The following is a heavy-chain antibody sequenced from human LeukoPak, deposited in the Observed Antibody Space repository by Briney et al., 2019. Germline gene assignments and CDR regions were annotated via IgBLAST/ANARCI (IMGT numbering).Heavy chain of an antibody. V-gene: IGHV3-7*01. CDR1: GFTFSAHW. J-gene: IGHJ4*02. D-gene: IGHD1-14*01. Sequence: GRSLRLSRAGSGFTFSAHWMSWVRQAPGKGLEWVANIKVDGSDKNYVDSVKGRFTISRDNTKNSLYLQMNSLRAEDTAVYYCSRGGRNLDYWGQGTLVTVSS. CDR2: IKVDGSDK. CDR3: SRGGRNLDY.